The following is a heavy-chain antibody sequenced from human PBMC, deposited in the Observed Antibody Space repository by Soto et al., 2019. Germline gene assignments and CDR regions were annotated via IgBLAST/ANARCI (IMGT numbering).Heavy chain of an antibody. D-gene: IGHD2-15*01. CDR2: IYYSGST. V-gene: IGHV4-31*03. CDR1: GGSISSGGYY. CDR3: ASRCSGGSCYSGPFDY. J-gene: IGHJ4*02. Sequence: SETLSLTCTVSGGSISSGGYYWSWIRQHTGKGLEWIGYIYYSGSTYYNPSLKSRVTISVDTSKNQFSLKLSSVTAADTAVYYCASRCSGGSCYSGPFDYWGQGTLVTVSS.